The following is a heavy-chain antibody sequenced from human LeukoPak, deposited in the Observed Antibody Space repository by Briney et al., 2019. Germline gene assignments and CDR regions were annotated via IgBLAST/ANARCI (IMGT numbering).Heavy chain of an antibody. CDR1: GFTFSNSW. CDR3: ARRSSSWFHYFDY. CDR2: IREDGGEK. J-gene: IGHJ4*02. Sequence: GGSLRLSCAASGFTFSNSWMTWVRQAPGKGLEWVANIREDGGEKYYVDSVKGRFSISRDNAKNSLYLQMGSLRAEDMAVYYCARRSSSWFHYFDYWGQGTLVTVSS. V-gene: IGHV3-7*02. D-gene: IGHD6-13*01.